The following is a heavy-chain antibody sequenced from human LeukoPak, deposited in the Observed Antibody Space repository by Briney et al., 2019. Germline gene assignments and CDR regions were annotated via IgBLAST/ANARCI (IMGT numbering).Heavy chain of an antibody. CDR3: AREGRVGGYDFDC. Sequence: GGTLRLFCAASGFTFSSYCLHWVRQASGKGLVWVSRINSDGGSITYAGSVKGRFTISRDNAKNTLYLQMNSLRVEDTAVYYCAREGRVGGYDFDCWGQGTLVTVSS. D-gene: IGHD5-12*01. J-gene: IGHJ4*02. CDR1: GFTFSSYC. CDR2: INSDGGSI. V-gene: IGHV3-74*03.